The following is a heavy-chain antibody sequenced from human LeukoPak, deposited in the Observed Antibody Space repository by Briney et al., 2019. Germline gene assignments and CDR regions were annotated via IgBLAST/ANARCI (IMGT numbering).Heavy chain of an antibody. CDR3: ARRGGYDYNWFDP. V-gene: IGHV4-4*02. CDR1: GGSISSSNW. Sequence: PSETLSLTCAVSGGSISSSNWWSWVRQPPGKGLEWIGEIYHSGSTNYNPSLKSRVTISVDKSKNQFSLKLSSVTAADMAVYYCARRGGYDYNWFDPWGQGTLVTVSS. CDR2: IYHSGST. J-gene: IGHJ5*02. D-gene: IGHD5-12*01.